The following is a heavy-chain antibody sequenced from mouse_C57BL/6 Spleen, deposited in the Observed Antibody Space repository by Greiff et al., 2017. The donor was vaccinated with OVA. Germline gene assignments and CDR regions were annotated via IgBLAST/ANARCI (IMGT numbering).Heavy chain of an antibody. D-gene: IGHD4-1*01. J-gene: IGHJ2*01. Sequence: VQLQQSGPELVKPGASVKISCKASGYTFTDYYMNWVKQSHGKSLEWIGDINPNNGGTSYNQKFKGKATLTVDKSSSTAYMELRSLTSEDSAVYYCARPGPFDYWGQGTTLTVSS. CDR1: GYTFTDYY. CDR3: ARPGPFDY. V-gene: IGHV1-26*01. CDR2: INPNNGGT.